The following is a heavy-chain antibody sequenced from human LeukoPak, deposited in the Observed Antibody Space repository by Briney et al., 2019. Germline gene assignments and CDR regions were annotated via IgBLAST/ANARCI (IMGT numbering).Heavy chain of an antibody. D-gene: IGHD3-10*01. CDR2: INSDGSST. CDR1: GFTFSSHW. V-gene: IGHV3-74*01. Sequence: GGSLRLSCAASGFTFSSHWRHWVRQAPGKGLVWVSRINSDGSSTSYADSVQGRFTISKDNAENALYLQLNSLRAEDTAVYYCARGYHYGLWGQGTLVTVSS. CDR3: ARGYHYGL. J-gene: IGHJ4*02.